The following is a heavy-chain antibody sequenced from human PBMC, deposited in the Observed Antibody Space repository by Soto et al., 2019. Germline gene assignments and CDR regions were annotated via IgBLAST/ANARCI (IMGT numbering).Heavy chain of an antibody. J-gene: IGHJ5*02. Sequence: SETLSLTCTVSGGSISSYYWSWIRQPPGKGLEWIGYIYYSGSTNYNPSLKIRVTISVDTSKNQFSLKLSSVTAADTAVYYCARDHSPSYYYDSSGYPKPWFDPWGQGTLVTVSS. D-gene: IGHD3-22*01. CDR2: IYYSGST. V-gene: IGHV4-59*01. CDR3: ARDHSPSYYYDSSGYPKPWFDP. CDR1: GGSISSYY.